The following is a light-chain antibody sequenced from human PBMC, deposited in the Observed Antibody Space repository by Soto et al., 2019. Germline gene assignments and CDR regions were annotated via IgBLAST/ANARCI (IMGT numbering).Light chain of an antibody. CDR2: AAS. CDR1: QSIGSY. J-gene: IGKJ1*01. CDR3: QQSYSTTWT. Sequence: DIQMTQSPSSLSASVGDRVTITCRASQSIGSYLNWYQHKPGEAPKLLIYAASNLQSGVPTRFRGSGSGTDLTLTISSLEPEDFAIYYCQQSYSTTWTFGQGTKVDIK. V-gene: IGKV1-39*01.